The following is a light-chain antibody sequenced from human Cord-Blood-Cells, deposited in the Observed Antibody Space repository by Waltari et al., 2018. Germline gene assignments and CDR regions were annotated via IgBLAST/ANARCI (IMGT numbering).Light chain of an antibody. V-gene: IGLV2-8*01. CDR3: SSYAGSNNWV. Sequence: QSALTQPPSASGSPGQSVTISCTGTSSDVGGYNYVSWYQQNPGKAPTLMIYEGSKRPSGVPDRFSGSKSGNTASLTVSGLQAEDEADYYCSSYAGSNNWVFGGGTKLTVL. CDR2: EGS. CDR1: SSDVGGYNY. J-gene: IGLJ3*02.